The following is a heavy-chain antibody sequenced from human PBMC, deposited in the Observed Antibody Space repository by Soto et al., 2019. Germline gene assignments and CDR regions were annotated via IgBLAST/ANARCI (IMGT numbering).Heavy chain of an antibody. CDR3: AREHRYNWNDEGWFDP. J-gene: IGHJ5*02. V-gene: IGHV1-8*01. CDR1: GYIFSTYD. CDR2: LNPNSGNT. Sequence: QVQLVQSGAEVKKPGASVKVSCKASGYIFSTYDINWVRQAPGQGLEWMGWLNPNSGNTGYAQKFQGRVTMTRNTSINTAYMELSSLGSEDTAVYYCAREHRYNWNDEGWFDPWGQGTLVTVSS. D-gene: IGHD1-20*01.